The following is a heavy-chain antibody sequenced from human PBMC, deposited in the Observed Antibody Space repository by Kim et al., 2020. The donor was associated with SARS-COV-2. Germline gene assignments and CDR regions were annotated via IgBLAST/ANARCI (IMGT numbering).Heavy chain of an antibody. J-gene: IGHJ4*02. V-gene: IGHV1-46*01. CDR3: ASGHSGSHPWGFDY. D-gene: IGHD1-26*01. Sequence: AQKFQGRVTMTRDTSTSTVYMELSSLRSEDTAVYYCASGHSGSHPWGFDYWGQGTLVTVSS.